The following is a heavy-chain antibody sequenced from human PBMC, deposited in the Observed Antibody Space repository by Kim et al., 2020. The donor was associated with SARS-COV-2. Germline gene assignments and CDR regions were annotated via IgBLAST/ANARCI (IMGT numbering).Heavy chain of an antibody. D-gene: IGHD2-21*01. J-gene: IGHJ3*02. V-gene: IGHV1-3*01. CDR3: ARGGGDCYAFDI. Sequence: KYSQKFQGRVTITRDTSASTAYMELSSLRPEDTAVYYCARGGGDCYAFDIWGQGTMVTVSS.